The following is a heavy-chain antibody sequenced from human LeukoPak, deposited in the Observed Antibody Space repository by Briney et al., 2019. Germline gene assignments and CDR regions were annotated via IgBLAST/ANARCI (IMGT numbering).Heavy chain of an antibody. V-gene: IGHV4-30-2*01. Sequence: PSETLSLTCAVSGGSISSGGYSWSWIRQPPGKGLEWIGYIYHSGSTYYNPSLKSRVTISVDRSKNQFSLKLSSVTAAETAVYYCARARAWVNLAATQVRWFDPWGQGTLVTVSS. CDR2: IYHSGST. D-gene: IGHD2-15*01. J-gene: IGHJ5*02. CDR3: ARARAWVNLAATQVRWFDP. CDR1: GGSISSGGYS.